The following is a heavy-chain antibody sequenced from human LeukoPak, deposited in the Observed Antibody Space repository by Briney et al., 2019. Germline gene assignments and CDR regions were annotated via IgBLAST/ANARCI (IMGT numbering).Heavy chain of an antibody. CDR1: GFTFSNYG. D-gene: IGHD1-7*01. CDR3: ARDLYWNCHSLDY. CDR2: ISSSSSYI. Sequence: GCSLRLSCAASGFTFSNYGMSWVRQAPGKGLDWVSSISSSSSYIYYADSLKGLLTISKDNAKNSFYLQMNSLRADDTAIYYCARDLYWNCHSLDYWGPGTLGTVSS. V-gene: IGHV3-21*06. J-gene: IGHJ4*02.